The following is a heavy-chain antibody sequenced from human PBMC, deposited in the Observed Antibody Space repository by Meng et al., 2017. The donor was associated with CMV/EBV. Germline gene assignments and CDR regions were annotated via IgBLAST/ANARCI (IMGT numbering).Heavy chain of an antibody. Sequence: ASVKVSCKASGYTFTGYYMHWVRQAPGQGLEWMGWINPNSGGTNYAQKFQGRVTMTRDTSISTAYMELGRLRSDDTAVYYCARVNQVRIAAAGIGYWGQGTLVTVSS. J-gene: IGHJ4*02. CDR1: GYTFTGYY. CDR2: INPNSGGT. V-gene: IGHV1-2*02. D-gene: IGHD6-13*01. CDR3: ARVNQVRIAAAGIGY.